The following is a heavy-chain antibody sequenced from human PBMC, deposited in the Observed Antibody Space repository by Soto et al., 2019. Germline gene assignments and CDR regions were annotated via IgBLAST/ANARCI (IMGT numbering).Heavy chain of an antibody. V-gene: IGHV3-48*01. CDR3: ARGRPIDS. CDR2: ISGTSSTI. J-gene: IGHJ5*01. Sequence: EVQLVESGGGLVQPGGSLRLSCEASGFAFRDYSMNWVRQAPGKGLEWVSYISGTSSTIYYADSVQGRFTISRDNAQNSLYLQMSRLRAEDTALYYCARGRPIDSWGQGTLVTVDS. CDR1: GFAFRDYS.